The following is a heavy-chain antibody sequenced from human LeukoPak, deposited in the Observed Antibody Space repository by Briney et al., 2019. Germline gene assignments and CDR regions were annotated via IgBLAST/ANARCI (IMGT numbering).Heavy chain of an antibody. D-gene: IGHD3-3*01. CDR2: IYHSGST. V-gene: IGHV4-4*02. Sequence: SGTLSLTCAVSGGSISSSNWWSWVRQPPGKGLEWIGYIYHSGSTYYNPSLKSRVTISVDRSKNQFSLKLSSVTAADTAVYYCARATSIFAEGWFDPWGQGTLVTVSS. CDR1: GGSISSSNW. CDR3: ARATSIFAEGWFDP. J-gene: IGHJ5*02.